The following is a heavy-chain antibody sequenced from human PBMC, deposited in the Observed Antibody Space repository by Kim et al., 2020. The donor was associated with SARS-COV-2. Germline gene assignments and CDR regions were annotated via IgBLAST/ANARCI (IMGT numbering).Heavy chain of an antibody. D-gene: IGHD2-15*01. CDR2: T. J-gene: IGHJ4*02. CDR3: TTDPWDILDY. Sequence: TDYAAPVKGRFTISRDDSKNTLYLQMNSLKTEDTAVYYCTTDPWDILDYWGQGTLVTVSS. V-gene: IGHV3-15*01.